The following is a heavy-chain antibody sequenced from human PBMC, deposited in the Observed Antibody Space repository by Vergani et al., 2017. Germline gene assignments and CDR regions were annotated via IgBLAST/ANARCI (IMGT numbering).Heavy chain of an antibody. CDR2: IYYSGST. J-gene: IGHJ3*02. CDR3: AGGEMGDFQRSAFDI. V-gene: IGHV4-59*01. Sequence: QVQLQESGPGLVKPSETLSLTCTVSGGSISSYYWSWIRQPPGKGLEWIGYIYYSGSTYYNPSLKSRVTMSGDTSKNQLPLKLRSVTAADTAVYYCAGGEMGDFQRSAFDIWGQGTMVTVSS. CDR1: GGSISSYY. D-gene: IGHD3-16*01.